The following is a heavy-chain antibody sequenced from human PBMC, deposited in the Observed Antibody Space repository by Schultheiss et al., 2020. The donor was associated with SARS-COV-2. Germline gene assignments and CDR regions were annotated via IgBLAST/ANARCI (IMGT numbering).Heavy chain of an antibody. V-gene: IGHV4-39*07. D-gene: IGHD1-1*01. CDR2: IYYSGST. CDR3: ARAGTTLLDY. CDR1: GGSISSSSYY. Sequence: SETLSLTCTVSGGSISSSSYYWGWIRQPPGKGLEWIGSIYYSGSTNYNPSLKSRVTISVDTSKNQFSLKLSSVTAADTAVYYCARAGTTLLDYWGQGTLVTVSS. J-gene: IGHJ4*02.